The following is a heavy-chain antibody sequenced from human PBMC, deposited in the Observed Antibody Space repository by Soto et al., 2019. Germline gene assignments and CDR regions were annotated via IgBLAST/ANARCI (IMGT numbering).Heavy chain of an antibody. V-gene: IGHV1-69*13. J-gene: IGHJ4*02. D-gene: IGHD3-22*01. CDR3: ASGPKDSSGYYYVY. Sequence: ASVKVSCKASGGTFSSYAISWVRQAPGQGLEWMGGIIPIFGTANYAQKFQGRVTITADESTSTAYMELSSLRSEDTAVYYCASGPKDSSGYYYVYWGQGTLVTVSS. CDR2: IIPIFGTA. CDR1: GGTFSSYA.